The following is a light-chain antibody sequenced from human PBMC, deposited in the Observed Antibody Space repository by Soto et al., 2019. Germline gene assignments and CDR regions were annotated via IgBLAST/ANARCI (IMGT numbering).Light chain of an antibody. CDR3: SSYTSSSTLYV. V-gene: IGLV2-14*01. CDR2: DVS. J-gene: IGLJ1*01. CDR1: RSDVGGYNY. Sequence: QSALTQPASVSGSPGQSITISCTGTRSDVGGYNYVSWYQQHPGKAPKLMSFDVSNRPSGVSSRFSDSKSVNTDSLTISGLQAEDAADYYCSSYTSSSTLYVFGTGTKLTVL.